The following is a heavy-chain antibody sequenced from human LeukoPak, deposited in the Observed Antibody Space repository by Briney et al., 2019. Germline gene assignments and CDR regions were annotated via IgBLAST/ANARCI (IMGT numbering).Heavy chain of an antibody. D-gene: IGHD6-13*01. CDR1: GDSISTSSSY. CDR2: IYYSGST. J-gene: IGHJ4*02. CDR3: ARDWQQLVLDY. Sequence: SETLSLTCSVSGDSISTSSSYWGWIRQPPGKGLEWIGSIYYSGSTYYNTSLKSRVSISVDTSKNQFSLKMNSVTAADTAVYFCARDWQQLVLDYWGQGTLVTVSS. V-gene: IGHV4-39*02.